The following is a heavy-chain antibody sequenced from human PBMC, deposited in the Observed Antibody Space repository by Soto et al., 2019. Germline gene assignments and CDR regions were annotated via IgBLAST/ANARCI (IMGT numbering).Heavy chain of an antibody. V-gene: IGHV2-5*02. D-gene: IGHD5-18*01. Sequence: QITLKESGPTLVTPTQTLTLTCTFSGFSLSSRGVGVGWIRQPPGKALEWLALIYWDDDKWYSPSLKRRHTIPEDTTNNQVVLIMTNMDPVDTATYSCAHFNGYTYGFVYWCQGTLVTVSS. J-gene: IGHJ4*02. CDR1: GFSLSSRGVG. CDR3: AHFNGYTYGFVY. CDR2: IYWDDDK.